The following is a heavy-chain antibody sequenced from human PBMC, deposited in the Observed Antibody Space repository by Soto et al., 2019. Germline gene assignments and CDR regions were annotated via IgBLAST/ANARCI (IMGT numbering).Heavy chain of an antibody. J-gene: IGHJ4*02. D-gene: IGHD6-6*01. CDR3: ARARYQQLVGDY. CDR1: GYTFTSSG. CDR2: ISAYNGNT. V-gene: IGHV1-18*01. Sequence: QVQLVQSGAEVKKPGASVKVSCKASGYTFTSSGISWVRQAPGQGLEWLGWISAYNGNTNYAQKLQGRVTMTTDTSTSTDCMEMRSLRSDDTAVYYCARARYQQLVGDYWGQGTLVTVSS.